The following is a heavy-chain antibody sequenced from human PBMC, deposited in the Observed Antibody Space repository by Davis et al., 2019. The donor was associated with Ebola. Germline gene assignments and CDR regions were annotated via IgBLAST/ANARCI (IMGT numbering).Heavy chain of an antibody. CDR3: ARDTGYCSGGSCYSDAFDI. V-gene: IGHV1-69*04. CDR1: GGTFSSYA. CDR2: IIPILGIA. D-gene: IGHD2-15*01. Sequence: SVKVSCKASGGTFSSYAISWVRQAPGQGLEWMGRIIPILGIANYAQKFQGRVTMTRDTSTSTVYMELSSLRSEDTAVYYCARDTGYCSGGSCYSDAFDIWGQGTMVTVSS. J-gene: IGHJ3*02.